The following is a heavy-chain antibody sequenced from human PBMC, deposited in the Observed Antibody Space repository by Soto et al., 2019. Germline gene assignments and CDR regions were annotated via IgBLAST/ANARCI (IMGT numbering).Heavy chain of an antibody. CDR3: ARDTQQQLVPYWFDP. J-gene: IGHJ5*02. D-gene: IGHD6-13*01. V-gene: IGHV1-18*01. Sequence: ASVKVSCKASGYTFTSYGISWVRQAPGQGLEWMGWISAYNGNTNYAQKLQGRDTMTTDTSTSTAYMELRSLRSDDTAVFYCARDTQQQLVPYWFDPWGQGTPVTVSS. CDR1: GYTFTSYG. CDR2: ISAYNGNT.